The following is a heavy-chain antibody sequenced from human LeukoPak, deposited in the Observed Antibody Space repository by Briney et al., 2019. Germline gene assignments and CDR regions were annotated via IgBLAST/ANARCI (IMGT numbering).Heavy chain of an antibody. V-gene: IGHV3-21*01. CDR3: ARDRGYSDRSRYYPYYFDS. J-gene: IGHJ4*02. CDR1: RFTLSTYS. D-gene: IGHD3-22*01. Sequence: GGSLRLSCAASRFTLSTYSMNWVRQAPGTGLEWVSSIDSSGSYMYYADSVKGRFTISRDNAKNSLYLQMNSLRVEDTAVYYCARDRGYSDRSRYYPYYFDSWGQGTLVTVSS. CDR2: IDSSGSYM.